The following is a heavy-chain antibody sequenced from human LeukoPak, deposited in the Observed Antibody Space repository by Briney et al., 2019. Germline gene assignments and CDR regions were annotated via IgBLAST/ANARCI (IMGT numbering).Heavy chain of an antibody. J-gene: IGHJ3*02. Sequence: GGSLRLSCAASGFTFSSYSMNWVRQAPGKGLEWVSSISSSSSYIYYADSVKGRFTISRDNAENSLFLQMNSLRAEDTAVYYCASRYCTSTNCYAFDIWGQGTMVTVSS. CDR1: GFTFSSYS. CDR3: ASRYCTSTNCYAFDI. V-gene: IGHV3-21*01. CDR2: ISSSSSYI. D-gene: IGHD2-2*01.